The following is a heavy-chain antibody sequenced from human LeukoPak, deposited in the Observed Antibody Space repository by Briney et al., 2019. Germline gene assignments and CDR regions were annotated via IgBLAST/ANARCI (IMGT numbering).Heavy chain of an antibody. CDR2: VKGDGSST. Sequence: GGSLRLSCAASGFTLSSFWMHWVRQAPGEGLVWVSRVKGDGSSTTYADSVKGRFTISRDNAKNTLYLQMNSLRAEDTAVYYCASYGLDSDFALDYWGQGALVTVSS. V-gene: IGHV3-74*01. CDR1: GFTLSSFW. J-gene: IGHJ4*02. CDR3: ASYGLDSDFALDY. D-gene: IGHD3-3*01.